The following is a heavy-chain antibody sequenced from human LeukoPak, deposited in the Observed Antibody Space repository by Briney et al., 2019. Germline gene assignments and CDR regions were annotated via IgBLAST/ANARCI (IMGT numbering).Heavy chain of an antibody. CDR1: GDSVSSNSAA. Sequence: SQTLSLTCAISGDSVSSNSAAWNWIRQSPSRGLEWLGRTYYRSKWYNDYAVSLKSRITINPDTSKNQFSLKLSSVTAADTAVYYCASIVGATSGGYYFDYWGQGTLVTVSS. CDR2: TYYRSKWYN. V-gene: IGHV6-1*01. J-gene: IGHJ4*02. CDR3: ASIVGATSGGYYFDY. D-gene: IGHD1-26*01.